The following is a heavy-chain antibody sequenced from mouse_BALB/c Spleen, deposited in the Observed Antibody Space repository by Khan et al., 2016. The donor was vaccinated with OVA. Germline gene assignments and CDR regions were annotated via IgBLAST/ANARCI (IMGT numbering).Heavy chain of an antibody. CDR3: ARYYGSSFAY. CDR1: GYAFSSYW. V-gene: IGHV1-80*01. J-gene: IGHJ3*01. CDR2: IYPGNGDT. D-gene: IGHD1-1*01. Sequence: QVQLQQSGAELVRPGSSVKISCKASGYAFSSYWMNWVKQRPGQGLEWIGQIYPGNGDTTYNGKFKGKATLTADKSSSTAPMQLSSLTSEDSAVYFCARYYGSSFAYWGQGTLVTVSA.